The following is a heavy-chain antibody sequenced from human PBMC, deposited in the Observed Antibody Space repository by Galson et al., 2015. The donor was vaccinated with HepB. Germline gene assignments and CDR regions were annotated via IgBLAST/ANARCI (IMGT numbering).Heavy chain of an antibody. CDR1: GFTVSSNY. CDR3: ARGDDDYCSSTNSCHDAFDI. CDR2: IYNVGST. Sequence: SLRLSCAVSGFTVSSNYMSWVRQAPGKGLEWVSIIYNVGSTFYADSVKGRFTISRDNSKNTLYLQMNRLRAEDTAVYYCARGDDDYCSSTNSCHDAFDIWGKGTMVTVSS. V-gene: IGHV3-66*01. D-gene: IGHD2-2*01. J-gene: IGHJ3*02.